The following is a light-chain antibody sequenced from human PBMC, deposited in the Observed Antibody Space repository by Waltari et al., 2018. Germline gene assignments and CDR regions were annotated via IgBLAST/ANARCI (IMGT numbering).Light chain of an antibody. J-gene: IGKJ4*01. CDR3: QQYGSSP. Sequence: EIVLTQSPGTLSLSPGERATLSCRASQSVSTSYLAWYQQKPGQAPRLLIYGASSRATGIPDRFSGSGSGTDFTLTISRLEPEDFEVYYCQQYGSSPFGGGTKVEIK. CDR2: GAS. CDR1: QSVSTSY. V-gene: IGKV3-20*01.